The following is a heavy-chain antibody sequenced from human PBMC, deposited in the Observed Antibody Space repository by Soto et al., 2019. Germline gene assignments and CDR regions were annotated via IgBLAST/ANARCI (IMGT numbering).Heavy chain of an antibody. CDR3: ARVRRLNSSSWRTIYNWFDP. CDR1: GGSISSGGYY. J-gene: IGHJ5*02. V-gene: IGHV4-31*03. CDR2: IYYSGST. Sequence: PSETLSLTCTVSGGSISSGGYYWSWIRQHPGKGLEWIGYIYYSGSTYYNPSLKSRVTISVDTSKNQFSLKLSSVTAADTAVYYCARVRRLNSSSWRTIYNWFDPWGPGTLVTVSS. D-gene: IGHD6-13*01.